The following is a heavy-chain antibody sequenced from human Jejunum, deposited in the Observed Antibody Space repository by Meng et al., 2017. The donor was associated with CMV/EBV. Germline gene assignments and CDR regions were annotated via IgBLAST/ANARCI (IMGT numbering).Heavy chain of an antibody. CDR1: CGSINSGSDY. CDR3: ARGGDSRGGAWFDP. CDR2: IYYGGRP. V-gene: IGHV4-30-4*08. J-gene: IGHJ5*02. Sequence: SCGSINSGSDYWTWMRQPPWKSLEWVGYIYYGGRPYYSPSLRSRILMSLDSSKNQFSLKLTSVTAADTAIYYCARGGDSRGGAWFDPWGQGTPVTVSS. D-gene: IGHD2-21*02.